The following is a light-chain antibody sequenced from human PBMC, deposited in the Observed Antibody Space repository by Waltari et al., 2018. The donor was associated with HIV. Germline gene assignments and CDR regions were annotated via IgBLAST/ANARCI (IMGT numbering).Light chain of an antibody. J-gene: IGKJ3*01. CDR1: QRLLHNNGTNS. V-gene: IGKV2-28*01. CDR3: LQSLHTPRFS. CDR2: LAS. Sequence: DIVLTQSPLSLPVAPGESASISCRASQRLLHNNGTNSLVWYVQKPGQSPQLLIYLASHRASGVPERFSGSGSGTNFTLKIIRVEAEDVGTYYCLQSLHTPRFSFGPGTKVD.